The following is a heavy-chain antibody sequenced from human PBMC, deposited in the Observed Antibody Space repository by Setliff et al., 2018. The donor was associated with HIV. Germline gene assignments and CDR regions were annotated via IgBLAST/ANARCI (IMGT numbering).Heavy chain of an antibody. D-gene: IGHD2-21*01. CDR1: GFTLGDYA. Sequence: GGSLRLSCTASGFTLGDYAMDWVRQAPGKGLEWVSRINWNSGFIGYADSVKGRFTISRDNAMNSLYLQMSSLRVEDTAVYYCVRDLMWAFDIWGQGTMVTVSS. V-gene: IGHV3-9*01. J-gene: IGHJ3*02. CDR3: VRDLMWAFDI. CDR2: INWNSGFI.